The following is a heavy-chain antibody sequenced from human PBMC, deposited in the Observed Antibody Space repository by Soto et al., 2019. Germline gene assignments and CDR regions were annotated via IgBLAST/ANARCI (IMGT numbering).Heavy chain of an antibody. CDR2: IYYSGST. CDR3: AILGEPYDSSGYYVPERNYYYYGMDV. D-gene: IGHD3-22*01. J-gene: IGHJ6*02. Sequence: QVQLQESGPGLVKPSQTLSLTCTVSGGSISSGDYYWSWIRQPPGKGLECIGYIYYSGSTYYNPSLKSRVTISVDTSKNQFSLKLSSVTAADTAVYYCAILGEPYDSSGYYVPERNYYYYGMDVWGQGTTVTVSS. V-gene: IGHV4-30-4*01. CDR1: GGSISSGDYY.